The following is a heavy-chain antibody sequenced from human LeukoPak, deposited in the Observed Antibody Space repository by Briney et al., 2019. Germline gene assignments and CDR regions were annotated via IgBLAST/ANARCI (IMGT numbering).Heavy chain of an antibody. CDR2: FDPEEDET. CDR1: GYTLTDLS. V-gene: IGHV1-24*01. D-gene: IGHD2-21*02. CDR3: ATYQVVVVTAEDAFDI. Sequence: ASVKVSCKVSGYTLTDLSMHWVRQAPGKGLEWMGGFDPEEDETIFAQKFQGRVTITADKSTSTAYMELSSLRSEDTAFYYCATYQVVVVTAEDAFDIWGQGTMVTVSS. J-gene: IGHJ3*02.